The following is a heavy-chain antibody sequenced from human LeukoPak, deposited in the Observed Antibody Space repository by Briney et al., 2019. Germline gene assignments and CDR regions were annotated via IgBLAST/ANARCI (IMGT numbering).Heavy chain of an antibody. CDR1: FTVSSNY. J-gene: IGHJ3*02. V-gene: IGHV3-53*01. Sequence: PGRSLRLSCGFTVSSNYMSWVRQAPGKGLEWVSLTHNDGSTYYADSVKGRFTISRDNSGDSLYLQMNTLRAEDTAVYYCARGENGIGAAFDIWGQGTMVTVSS. CDR2: THNDGST. CDR3: ARGENGIGAAFDI. D-gene: IGHD3-16*01.